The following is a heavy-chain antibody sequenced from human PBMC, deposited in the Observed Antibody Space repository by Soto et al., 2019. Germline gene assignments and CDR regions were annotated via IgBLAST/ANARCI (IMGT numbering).Heavy chain of an antibody. D-gene: IGHD1-26*01. CDR1: GYTFTSYD. Sequence: ASVKVSCKASGYTFTSYDINWVRQATGQGLEWMGWMNPNSGNTGHAQKFQGRVTMTRNTSISTAYMELSSLRSEDTAVYYCAREISGSYRFDYWGQGTLVTVSS. CDR2: MNPNSGNT. J-gene: IGHJ4*02. CDR3: AREISGSYRFDY. V-gene: IGHV1-8*01.